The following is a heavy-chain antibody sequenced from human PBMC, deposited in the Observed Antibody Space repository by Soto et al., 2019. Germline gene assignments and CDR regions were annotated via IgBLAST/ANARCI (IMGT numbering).Heavy chain of an antibody. Sequence: QVQLVESGGGVVQPGRSLRLSCAASGFTFSSYGMHWVRQAPGKGLEWVAVISYDGSNKYYADSVKGRFTISRDNSKNTLYLQMNSLRAEDTAGYYCAKEGYSSGWYHGAFDIWGQGTMVTAS. D-gene: IGHD6-19*01. V-gene: IGHV3-30*18. CDR2: ISYDGSNK. J-gene: IGHJ3*02. CDR1: GFTFSSYG. CDR3: AKEGYSSGWYHGAFDI.